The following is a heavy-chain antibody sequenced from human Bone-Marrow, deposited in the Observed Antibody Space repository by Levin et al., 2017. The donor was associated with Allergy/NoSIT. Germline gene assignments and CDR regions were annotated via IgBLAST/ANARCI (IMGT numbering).Heavy chain of an antibody. CDR3: ARRRIQFWSAPEGMDV. CDR1: GFAFDSYA. J-gene: IGHJ6*02. V-gene: IGHV3-9*01. Sequence: GGSLRLSCAAAGFAFDSYAMHWVRQAPGKGLEWIAGISWNSGHIGYADSVKGRFTILRENAKNSLYLQMNSLRPEDTAFYYCARRRIQFWSAPEGMDVWGQGTMVSVSS. CDR2: ISWNSGHI. D-gene: IGHD3-3*01.